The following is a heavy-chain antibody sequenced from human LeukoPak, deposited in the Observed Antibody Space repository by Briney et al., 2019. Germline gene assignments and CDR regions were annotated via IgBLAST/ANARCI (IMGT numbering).Heavy chain of an antibody. CDR2: IWYDGSYK. J-gene: IGHJ4*02. CDR3: ARDSPEGNNWGSEPTFDY. V-gene: IGHV3-33*01. D-gene: IGHD1-1*01. CDR1: GLTFSSYG. Sequence: QPGRSLRLSCAASGLTFSSYGMHWVRQAPGKGLEWVAVIWYDGSYKYYADSVKGRFTISRDNSKNTLYLQMNSLRAEDTAVYFCARDSPEGNNWGSEPTFDYWGQGTLVTVSS.